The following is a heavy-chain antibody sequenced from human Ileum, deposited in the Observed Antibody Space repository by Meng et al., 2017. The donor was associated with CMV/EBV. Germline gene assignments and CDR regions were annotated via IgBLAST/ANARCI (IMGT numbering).Heavy chain of an antibody. CDR1: GFSFSYFH. Sequence: QVSLVDSGGDLVKPGGYLRLYGGASGFSFSYFHMHWIRQAPGKGPEWVSFISRDNTYTNYADSVKGRFTISRDNAKNLLFLQMNSLRVEDTALYYCARGHYDSFWGRGTLVTVSS. J-gene: IGHJ4*02. CDR3: ARGHYDSF. V-gene: IGHV3-11*06. CDR2: ISRDNTYT. D-gene: IGHD3-22*01.